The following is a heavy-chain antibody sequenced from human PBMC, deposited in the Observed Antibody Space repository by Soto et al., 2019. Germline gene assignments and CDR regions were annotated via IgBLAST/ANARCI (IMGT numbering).Heavy chain of an antibody. CDR2: ISYDGVNK. CDR1: GITFSSYG. D-gene: IGHD6-25*01. J-gene: IGHJ5*02. V-gene: IGHV3-30*03. Sequence: QVQLVESGGGVVQPGRSLRLSCAASGITFSSYGMHWVRQSPGKGLEWVALISYDGVNKYYADSVKGRFTISRDNSRNTLYLQMTSLRPDATAVYYCASVQRQYDQTSWGQGTLVTVSS. CDR3: ASVQRQYDQTS.